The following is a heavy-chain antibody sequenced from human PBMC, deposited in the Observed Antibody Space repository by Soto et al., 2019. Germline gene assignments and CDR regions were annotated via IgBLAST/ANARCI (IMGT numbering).Heavy chain of an antibody. D-gene: IGHD3-3*01. CDR1: GGSISSSSYY. J-gene: IGHJ5*02. CDR2: IYYSGST. Sequence: KPSETLSLTCTVSGGSISSSSYYWGWIRQPPGKGLEWIGSIYYSGSTYYNPSLKSRVTISVDTSKNQFSLKLSSVSAADTAVYYCASTPTIFGVVIMGTTNWFDPWGQGTLVTVSS. CDR3: ASTPTIFGVVIMGTTNWFDP. V-gene: IGHV4-39*01.